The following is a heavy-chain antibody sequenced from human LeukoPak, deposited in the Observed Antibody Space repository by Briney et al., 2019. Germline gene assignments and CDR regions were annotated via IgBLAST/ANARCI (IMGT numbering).Heavy chain of an antibody. D-gene: IGHD1-20*01. Sequence: GGSLRLSCAASGFTFTNAWMNWVRQAPGKGLEWVGRIKSKADGEIIDYAAPVKGRFTFSRDDSKNMLYLQMNSLKSEDTAVYYCSTLTSRGLSDSWGQGTLVTVSS. CDR1: GFTFTNAW. CDR2: IKSKADGEII. V-gene: IGHV3-15*07. CDR3: STLTSRGLSDS. J-gene: IGHJ4*02.